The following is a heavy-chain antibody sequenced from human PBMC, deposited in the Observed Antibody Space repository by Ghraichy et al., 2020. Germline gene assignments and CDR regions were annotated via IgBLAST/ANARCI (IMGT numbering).Heavy chain of an antibody. D-gene: IGHD1-26*01. CDR3: ARDGGIVGATPDAFDL. J-gene: IGHJ3*01. CDR2: INWNGGST. CDR1: GFTFGDYA. V-gene: IGHV3-20*04. Sequence: GGSLRLSCEASGFTFGDYAMSWVRQAPGKWLEWVSGINWNGGSTGYVASVKGRLTISRDNAKNSLYLQMKSLRAEDTALYYCARDGGIVGATPDAFDLWGQGTMVTVSS.